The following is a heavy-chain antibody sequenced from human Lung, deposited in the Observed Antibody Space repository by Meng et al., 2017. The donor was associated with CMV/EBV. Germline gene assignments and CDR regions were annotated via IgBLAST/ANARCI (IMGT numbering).Heavy chain of an antibody. D-gene: IGHD6-19*01. CDR3: ARDGGSGWS. CDR2: ITSSSSYI. Sequence: GESLKISCAASGFSFSTYSMNWVRQTPGKGLEWVSSITSSSSYIFYADSVKGRFIISRDNAKNSLYLQMNSLKAEDTGVYYCARDGGSGWSWGQGTLVTVYS. J-gene: IGHJ5*02. CDR1: GFSFSTYS. V-gene: IGHV3-21*03.